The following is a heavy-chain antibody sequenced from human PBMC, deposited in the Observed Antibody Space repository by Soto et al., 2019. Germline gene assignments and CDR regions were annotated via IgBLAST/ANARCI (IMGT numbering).Heavy chain of an antibody. CDR1: GFTFSSYA. J-gene: IGHJ4*02. CDR3: AKDRGPNFDQMGY. CDR2: ISGSGGSA. D-gene: IGHD3-9*01. V-gene: IGHV3-23*01. Sequence: PGGSLRLSCAASGFTFSSYAMSWVRQAPGKGLEWVSAISGSGGSAYYADSVKGRFTISRDNSKNTLYLQMNSLRAEDTAVYYCAKDRGPNFDQMGYWGQGTLVTVSS.